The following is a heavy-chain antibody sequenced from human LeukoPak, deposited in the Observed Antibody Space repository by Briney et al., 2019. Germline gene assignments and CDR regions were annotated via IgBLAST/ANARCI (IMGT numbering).Heavy chain of an antibody. CDR3: ARAWYSSSWYIDY. D-gene: IGHD6-13*01. Sequence: PSETLSLTCTVSGGSISSYYWSWIRQPPGKGLEWIGYIYYSGSTNYNPSLKSRVTISVDTSKNQFSLKLSSVTAADTAVYYCARAWYSSSWYIDYWGQGTLVTVSS. V-gene: IGHV4-59*01. CDR1: GGSISSYY. J-gene: IGHJ4*02. CDR2: IYYSGST.